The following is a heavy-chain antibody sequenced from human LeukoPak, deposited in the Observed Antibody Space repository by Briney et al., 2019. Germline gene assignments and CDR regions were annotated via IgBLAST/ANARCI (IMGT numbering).Heavy chain of an antibody. D-gene: IGHD3-10*01. J-gene: IGHJ6*02. V-gene: IGHV5-51*01. Sequence: GESLKISCKGSGSPFGTHWIGWVRQLPGKGLEWMGIIHPGESDIRYNPSFQGQITMSADKSISTAYLQWSSLRASDTAMYYCARHVDYYASGTYYAYGLDVWGQGTTVTVSS. CDR3: ARHVDYYASGTYYAYGLDV. CDR1: GSPFGTHW. CDR2: IHPGESDI.